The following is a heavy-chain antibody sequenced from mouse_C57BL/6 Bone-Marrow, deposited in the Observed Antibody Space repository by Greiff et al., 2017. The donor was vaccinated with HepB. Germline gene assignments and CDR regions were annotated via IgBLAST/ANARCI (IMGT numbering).Heavy chain of an antibody. Sequence: EVHLVESGGGLVQPGGSLKLSCAASGFTFSDYYMYWVHQTPEKRLEWVAYISNGGGSTYYPDTVKGRFTISRDNAKNTLYLQMSRLKSEDTAMYYCARRPGGAMDYWGQGTSVTVSS. J-gene: IGHJ4*01. CDR3: ARRPGGAMDY. CDR1: GFTFSDYY. V-gene: IGHV5-12*01. CDR2: ISNGGGST.